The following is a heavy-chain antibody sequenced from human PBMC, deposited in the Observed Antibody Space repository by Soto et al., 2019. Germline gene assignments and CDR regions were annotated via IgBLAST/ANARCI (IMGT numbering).Heavy chain of an antibody. Sequence: EVQLVESGGGLVKPGGSLRLSCVGSEFTFSNYSMNWVRQAPGKGLEWVSSISSSGLYIYYADSVKGRFTTSRDNARNSLYLQMNSLRAEDTAVYYCASDWLDYDFWSGYDYWGLGTLVSVSP. CDR2: ISSSGLYI. CDR3: ASDWLDYDFWSGYDY. CDR1: EFTFSNYS. D-gene: IGHD3-3*01. J-gene: IGHJ4*02. V-gene: IGHV3-21*01.